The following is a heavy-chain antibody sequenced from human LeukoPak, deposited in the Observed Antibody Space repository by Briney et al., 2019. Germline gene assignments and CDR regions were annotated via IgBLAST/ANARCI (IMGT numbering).Heavy chain of an antibody. V-gene: IGHV3-21*06. J-gene: IGHJ4*02. CDR1: GLTFSTSG. CDR2: IGPTGSDR. CDR3: ATETNGRHYDY. Sequence: GGSLRLSCTASGLTFSTSGFNWVRQAPGKGLEWVAAIGPTGSDRYHADSIKGRFTISRDNANNFLYLQMNSLRAEDTAVYYCATETNGRHYDYWGQGTLLTVSS. D-gene: IGHD1-14*01.